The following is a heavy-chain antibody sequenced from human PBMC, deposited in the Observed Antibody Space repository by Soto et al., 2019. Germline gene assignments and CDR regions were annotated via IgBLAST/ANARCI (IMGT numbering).Heavy chain of an antibody. CDR3: ARGVGLGYSSGYRYYFDY. J-gene: IGHJ4*02. CDR2: INPNSGGT. D-gene: IGHD5-18*01. V-gene: IGHV1-2*02. Sequence: QVQLVQSGAEVKKPGASVKVSCKASGYTFTAYYMHWVRQAPGQGLEWMGWINPNSGGTNYAQKFQGRVTMTRDTCISTASVELSRLRAEDTAVYSCARGVGLGYSSGYRYYFDYWGQGTLLTVSS. CDR1: GYTFTAYY.